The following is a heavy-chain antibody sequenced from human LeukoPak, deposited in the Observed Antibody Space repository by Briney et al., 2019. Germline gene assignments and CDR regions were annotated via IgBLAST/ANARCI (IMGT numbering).Heavy chain of an antibody. Sequence: SETLSLTCSVSGGSISSYYWSWIRQPPGKGLEWIGYIYPSGSTNYTPSLESRVTISVDTSRNQFSLKLSSVTAADTAVYYCAREADYYDSSGAGAFDIWGQGTMVTVSS. J-gene: IGHJ3*02. CDR2: IYPSGST. CDR3: AREADYYDSSGAGAFDI. D-gene: IGHD3-22*01. V-gene: IGHV4-59*01. CDR1: GGSISSYY.